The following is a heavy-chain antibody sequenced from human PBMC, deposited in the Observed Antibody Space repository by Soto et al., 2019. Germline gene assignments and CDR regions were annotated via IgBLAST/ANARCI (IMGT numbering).Heavy chain of an antibody. CDR3: ARDWYSVVVPAAIRYYYGMDV. CDR1: GYTFTSYG. D-gene: IGHD2-2*02. CDR2: ISAYNGNT. Sequence: ASVKVSCKASGYTFTSYGISWVRQAPGQGLEWMGWISAYNGNTNYAQKLQGRVTMTTDTSTSTAYMELRSLRSDDTAVYYCARDWYSVVVPAAIRYYYGMDVWGQGTTVTVSS. V-gene: IGHV1-18*01. J-gene: IGHJ6*02.